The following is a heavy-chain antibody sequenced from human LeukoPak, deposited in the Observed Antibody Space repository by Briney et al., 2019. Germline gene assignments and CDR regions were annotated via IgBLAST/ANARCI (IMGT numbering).Heavy chain of an antibody. Sequence: GGSLRLSCAASGFTFGSYSMNWVRQAPGKGLEWVCSITSSSTFIYHAESGKGRFTIFRDNAKNTLHLQMNSLRVEDTAVYYCAGDMLGRDCSGGSCYGYGLDVWGQGTTVIVSS. V-gene: IGHV3-21*01. CDR1: GFTFGSYS. CDR3: AGDMLGRDCSGGSCYGYGLDV. CDR2: ITSSSTFI. J-gene: IGHJ6*02. D-gene: IGHD2-15*01.